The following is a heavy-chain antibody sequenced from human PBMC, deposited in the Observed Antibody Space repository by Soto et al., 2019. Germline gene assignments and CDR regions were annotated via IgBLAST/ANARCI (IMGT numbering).Heavy chain of an antibody. Sequence: SETLCLTCAVSSGSISSSNWWSWVRQPPGKGLEWIGEIYHSGSTNYNPSLKSRVTISVDKSKNQFSLKLSSVTAADTAVYYCARSLSSSSSYYDYWGQGTLVTVSS. J-gene: IGHJ4*02. D-gene: IGHD6-13*01. CDR2: IYHSGST. V-gene: IGHV4-4*02. CDR1: SGSISSSNW. CDR3: ARSLSSSSSYYDY.